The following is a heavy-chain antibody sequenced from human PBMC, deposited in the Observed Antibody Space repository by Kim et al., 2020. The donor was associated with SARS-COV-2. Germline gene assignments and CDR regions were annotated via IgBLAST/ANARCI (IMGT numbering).Heavy chain of an antibody. CDR1: GFVFSSYG. J-gene: IGHJ4*02. D-gene: IGHD2-15*01. Sequence: GGSLRLSCAASGFVFSSYGMHWVRQAPGKGLEWVALIWYDASNKYYADSVKGRFTISRDNSKNTLYLQMNSLRVEDTAVYYCARVWTAATEIDYWGQGTLVTVSS. CDR3: ARVWTAATEIDY. V-gene: IGHV3-33*01. CDR2: IWYDASNK.